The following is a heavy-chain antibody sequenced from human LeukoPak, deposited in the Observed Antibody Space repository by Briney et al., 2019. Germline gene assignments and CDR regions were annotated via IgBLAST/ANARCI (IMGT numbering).Heavy chain of an antibody. D-gene: IGHD3-16*02. CDR3: ARDPSVGVYDYVWGSYRWSDY. J-gene: IGHJ4*02. CDR2: ISSSSSYI. CDR1: GFTFSSYS. V-gene: IGHV3-21*01. Sequence: GSLRLSCAASGFTFSSYSMNWVRQAPGKGLEWVSSISSSSSYIYYADSVKGRFTISRDNAKNSLYLQMNSLRAEDTAVYYCARDPSVGVYDYVWGSYRWSDYWGQGTLVTVSS.